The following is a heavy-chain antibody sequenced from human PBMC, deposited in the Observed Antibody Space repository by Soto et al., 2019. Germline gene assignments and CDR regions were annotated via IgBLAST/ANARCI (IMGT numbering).Heavy chain of an antibody. CDR3: ARWNSLYDY. J-gene: IGHJ4*02. CDR1: GFSFSDYY. Sequence: GGSLRLSCAASGFSFSDYYMSWIRQAPGKGLEWVSYIRSSDNTRYYADSVKGRFTISRDNAKNSLYLQMNSLRAEDTAVYYCARWNSLYDYWGQGPLVTVSS. D-gene: IGHD1-1*01. CDR2: IRSSDNTR. V-gene: IGHV3-11*01.